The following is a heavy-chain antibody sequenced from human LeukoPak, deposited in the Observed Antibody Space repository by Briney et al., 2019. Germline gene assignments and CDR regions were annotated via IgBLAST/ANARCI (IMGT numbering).Heavy chain of an antibody. D-gene: IGHD5-12*01. Sequence: ASVKVSCKASGYTFTGYYMHWVRQAPGQGLEWMGWINPNSGNTGYAQKFQGRVTITRNTSISTAYMELSSLRSEDTAVYYCVRSLSGYDYYYYYYMDVWGKGTTVTVSS. CDR3: VRSLSGYDYYYYYYMDV. CDR2: INPNSGNT. J-gene: IGHJ6*03. CDR1: GYTFTGYY. V-gene: IGHV1-8*03.